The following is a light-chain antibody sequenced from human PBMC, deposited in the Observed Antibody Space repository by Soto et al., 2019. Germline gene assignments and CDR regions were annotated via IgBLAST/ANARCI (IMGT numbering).Light chain of an antibody. V-gene: IGKV1-9*01. CDR1: QGINSY. CDR2: AAS. CDR3: QQLKSNLIT. J-gene: IGKJ5*01. Sequence: DIQLTQSPSFLSASVGDRVTITWRASQGINSYLAWYQQKPGKAPKLLIYAASTLQSGVPSRFSGSGSGTEFTLTISSLQPEDFATYYCQQLKSNLITFGQATRLEIK.